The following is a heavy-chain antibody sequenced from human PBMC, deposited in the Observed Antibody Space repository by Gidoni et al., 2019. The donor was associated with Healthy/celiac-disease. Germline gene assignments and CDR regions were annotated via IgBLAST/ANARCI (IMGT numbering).Heavy chain of an antibody. Sequence: QVQLQESGPGLVKPSETLSLTCTVSGCSISSYYWSWIRQPPGKGLEWIGYIYYSGSTNYNPSLKSRVTISVDTSKNQFSLKLSSVTAADTAVYYCARGWELRRILNAFDIWGQGTMVTVSS. J-gene: IGHJ3*02. CDR1: GCSISSYY. V-gene: IGHV4-59*01. D-gene: IGHD1-26*01. CDR3: ARGWELRRILNAFDI. CDR2: IYYSGST.